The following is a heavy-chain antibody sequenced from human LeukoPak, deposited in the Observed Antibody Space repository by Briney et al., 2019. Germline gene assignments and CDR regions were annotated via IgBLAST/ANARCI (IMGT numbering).Heavy chain of an antibody. Sequence: GGSLRLSCAASGFTFSNAWMSWVRQAPGKGLEWVSRINSKTDGGTTDYAAPVKCRFTISRDDSKDTLYLQMNSLKTEDTAVYYCTTPMMFAVGGIGYWGQGTLVTVSS. V-gene: IGHV3-15*01. CDR1: GFTFSNAW. J-gene: IGHJ4*02. CDR3: TTPMMFAVGGIGY. CDR2: INSKTDGGTT. D-gene: IGHD3-16*01.